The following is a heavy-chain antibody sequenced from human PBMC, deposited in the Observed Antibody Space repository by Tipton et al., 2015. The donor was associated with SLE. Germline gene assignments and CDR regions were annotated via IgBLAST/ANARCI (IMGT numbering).Heavy chain of an antibody. D-gene: IGHD6-19*01. Sequence: QLVQSGAEVKKPGVSVKVSCKASGYIFTSYYMHWVRQAPGQGLEWMGIINPSGSGGSTYYADSVKGRFTISRDNSKNTLYLQMNSLRAEDTAVYYCAKDRIAVAPGAFDIWGQGTMFTVSS. CDR2: INPSGSGGST. V-gene: IGHV1-46*04. CDR3: AKDRIAVAPGAFDI. CDR1: GYIFTSYY. J-gene: IGHJ3*02.